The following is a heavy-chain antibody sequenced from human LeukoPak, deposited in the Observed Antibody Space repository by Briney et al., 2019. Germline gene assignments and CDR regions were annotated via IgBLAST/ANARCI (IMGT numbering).Heavy chain of an antibody. V-gene: IGHV4-34*01. CDR2: INHSGSI. CDR1: GGSFSGYY. D-gene: IGHD3-3*01. CDR3: ARGVPGYDFWSGYYFYYYYMDV. Sequence: SETLSLTCAVYGGSFSGYYWSWIRQPPGKGLEWIGEINHSGSINYNPSLKSRVTISVDTYKNQFSLKLSSVTAADTAVYYCARGVPGYDFWSGYYFYYYYMDVWGKGTTVTVSS. J-gene: IGHJ6*03.